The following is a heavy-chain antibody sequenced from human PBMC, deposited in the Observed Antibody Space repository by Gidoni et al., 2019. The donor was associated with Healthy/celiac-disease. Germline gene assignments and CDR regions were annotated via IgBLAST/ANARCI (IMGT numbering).Heavy chain of an antibody. CDR2: SHTSGST. CDR3: ATSTIFGVVIRDY. D-gene: IGHD3-3*01. J-gene: IGHJ4*02. Sequence: QVQLQESGPGLVKPSQTLSLTCTVSGGSISSGSYYWSWIRQPAGKGLGWIGRSHTSGSTNYNPTLKSRVTISIDTAKNQLSLKLSSVTAADTAVYYCATSTIFGVVIRDYWGQGTLVTVSS. CDR1: GGSISSGSYY. V-gene: IGHV4-61*02.